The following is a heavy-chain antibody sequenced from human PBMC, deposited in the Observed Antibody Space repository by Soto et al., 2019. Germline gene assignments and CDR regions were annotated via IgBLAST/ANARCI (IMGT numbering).Heavy chain of an antibody. CDR2: IYPGDSDT. V-gene: IGHV5-51*01. CDR3: ARYYYGSGSSLDYYYGMDV. D-gene: IGHD3-10*01. CDR1: GYSFTSYW. Sequence: GESVKISCXGSGYSFTSYWIGWVRQMPGKGLEWMGIIYPGDSDTRYSPSFQGQVTISADKSISTAYLQWSSLKASDTAMYYCARYYYGSGSSLDYYYGMDVWGQGTTVTVSS. J-gene: IGHJ6*02.